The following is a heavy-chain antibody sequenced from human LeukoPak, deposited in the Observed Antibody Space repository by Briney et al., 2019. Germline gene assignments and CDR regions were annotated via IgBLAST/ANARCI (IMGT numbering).Heavy chain of an antibody. V-gene: IGHV4-34*01. CDR2: INHSGST. CDR1: GGSFSGYY. J-gene: IGHJ3*02. D-gene: IGHD2-15*01. Sequence: SETLSLTCAVYGGSFSGYYWSWIRQPPGKGLERIGEINHSGSTNYNPSLKSRVTISVDTSKNQFSLKLSSVTAADTAVYYCARGGNCSGGSCYLKDDAFDIWGQGTMVTVSS. CDR3: ARGGNCSGGSCYLKDDAFDI.